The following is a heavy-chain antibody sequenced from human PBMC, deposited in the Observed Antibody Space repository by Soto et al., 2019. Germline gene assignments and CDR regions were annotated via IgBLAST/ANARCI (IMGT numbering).Heavy chain of an antibody. D-gene: IGHD3-10*01. V-gene: IGHV4-59*12. CDR1: GGSISSDY. J-gene: IGHJ4*02. CDR2: INYSGST. Sequence: SETLSLTCTVSGGSISSDYWSWIRLPPGKGLEWIGEINYSGSTNYNPPLKSRVTISVDTSKNQFSLKLSSVTAADTAVYYCARGRRYGSGSYPWYFDYWGQGTLVTVSS. CDR3: ARGRRYGSGSYPWYFDY.